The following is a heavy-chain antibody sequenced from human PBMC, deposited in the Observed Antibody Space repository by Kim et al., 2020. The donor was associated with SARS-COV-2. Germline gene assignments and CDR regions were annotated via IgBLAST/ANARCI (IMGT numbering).Heavy chain of an antibody. CDR3: ARGGSAAASY. D-gene: IGHD6-13*01. J-gene: IGHJ4*02. CDR2: IYSGGDA. CDR1: GFTVGNNY. V-gene: IGHV3-53*01. Sequence: GGSLRLSCAASGFTVGNNYMRWVRQAPGKGLEWVSTIYSGGDAYYADSVKGRFTTSRDSSKNMLYLQMNSLRAEDTAVYYCARGGSAAASYWGQGTLVTVSS.